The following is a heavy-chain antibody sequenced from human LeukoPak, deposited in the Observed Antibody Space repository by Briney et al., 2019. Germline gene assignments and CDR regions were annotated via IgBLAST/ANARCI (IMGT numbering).Heavy chain of an antibody. Sequence: PSETLSLTCAVYGGSFSGYYWTWIRQPPGKGLEWIGDIIHSGSTNYNPSLKSRVTISVDTSKNHFSLKLSSVTAADTAVYYCASAILGTYFARYFQDWGQGTLVSVSS. D-gene: IGHD1-26*01. J-gene: IGHJ1*01. CDR3: ASAILGTYFARYFQD. CDR1: GGSFSGYY. V-gene: IGHV4-34*12. CDR2: IIHSGST.